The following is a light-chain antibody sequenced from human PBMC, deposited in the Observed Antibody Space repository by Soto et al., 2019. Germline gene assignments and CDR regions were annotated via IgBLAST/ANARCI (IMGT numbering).Light chain of an antibody. J-gene: IGKJ2*01. CDR1: QSVSSFY. Sequence: EIVLTQSPGTLSLSPGERATLSCRASQSVSSFYLAWYQQKPGQAPRLLIYAASSRATGIPDRFSGSGSGTDFTLTISRLEPEDFAVYYCQQYGSSYTFGQGTKLEIK. CDR3: QQYGSSYT. CDR2: AAS. V-gene: IGKV3-20*01.